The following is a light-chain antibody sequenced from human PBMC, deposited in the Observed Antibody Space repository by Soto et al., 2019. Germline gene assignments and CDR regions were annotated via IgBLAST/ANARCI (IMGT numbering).Light chain of an antibody. CDR1: QTISSW. CDR3: QHYNSYSEA. Sequence: DIQMTQSPSTLSGSVGDRVTITCRASQTISSWLAWYQQKPGKAPKLLIYKASTLKSGVPSRFSGSGSGTEFTLTIRRPPPYDFATYFCQHYNSYSEAFGQGTKVELK. J-gene: IGKJ1*01. CDR2: KAS. V-gene: IGKV1-5*03.